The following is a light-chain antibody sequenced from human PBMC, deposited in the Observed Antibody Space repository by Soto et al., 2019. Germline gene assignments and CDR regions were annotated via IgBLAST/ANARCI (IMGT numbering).Light chain of an antibody. J-gene: IGKJ2*01. CDR2: GAS. CDR1: QSVSNSY. CDR3: QQYGSSLHT. Sequence: EIVLTQSPGTLSLSPGERATLSCRASQSVSNSYLAWYQQKPGQAPRLLIYGASSRATGIPDRFSGSGSGTDFTLTISRLEPEDFAVYYCQQYGSSLHTFSQGTKLEIK. V-gene: IGKV3-20*01.